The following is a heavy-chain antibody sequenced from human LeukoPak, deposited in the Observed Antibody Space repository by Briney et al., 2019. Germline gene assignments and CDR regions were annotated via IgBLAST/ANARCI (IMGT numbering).Heavy chain of an antibody. J-gene: IGHJ6*02. D-gene: IGHD1-26*01. Sequence: GGFLRLSCAASGFTFSSYSMNWVRQAPGKGLEWVSSISSSSSYIYYADSVKGRFTISRDNAKNSLYLQMNSLRAEDAAVYYCARNSGSYPYYYYYYGMDVWGQGTTVTVSS. CDR1: GFTFSSYS. CDR3: ARNSGSYPYYYYYYGMDV. V-gene: IGHV3-21*01. CDR2: ISSSSSYI.